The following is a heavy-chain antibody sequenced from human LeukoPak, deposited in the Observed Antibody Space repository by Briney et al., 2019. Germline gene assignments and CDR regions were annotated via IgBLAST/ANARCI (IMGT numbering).Heavy chain of an antibody. CDR1: GFTFSSYG. CDR2: ISGSGGST. J-gene: IGHJ4*02. CDR3: AKEYGSGSYYPY. Sequence: PGGSLRLSCAASGFTFSSYGMNWVRQAPGKGLEWVSAISGSGGSTYYADSVKGRFTISRDNSKDTLYLQMNSLRAEDTAVYYRAKEYGSGSYYPYWGQGTLVTVSS. V-gene: IGHV3-23*01. D-gene: IGHD3-10*01.